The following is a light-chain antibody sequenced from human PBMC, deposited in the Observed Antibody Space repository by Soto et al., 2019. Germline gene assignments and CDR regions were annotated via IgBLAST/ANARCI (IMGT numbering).Light chain of an antibody. V-gene: IGKV1-8*01. CDR2: AAS. Sequence: AIRMTQSPSSLSASTGDRVTITCRASQGISSYLVWYQQKPGKAPKLLLYAASTLQSGVPSRFSGSGSWTDFSLTIICLQSEDFATYYCQQYYSYPTWTFGQGTKVEIK. CDR1: QGISSY. J-gene: IGKJ1*01. CDR3: QQYYSYPTWT.